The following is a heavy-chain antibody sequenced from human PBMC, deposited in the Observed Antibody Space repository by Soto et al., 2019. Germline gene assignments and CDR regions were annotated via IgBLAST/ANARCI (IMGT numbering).Heavy chain of an antibody. CDR3: ARWGIAAGDY. CDR1: GVTFSSYG. J-gene: IGHJ4*02. CDR2: IWYDGSNK. D-gene: IGHD6-13*01. Sequence: QVQLVESGGGVVQPGRSLRLSCAASGVTFSSYGMHWVRQAPGKGLEWVAVIWYDGSNKYYADSVKGRFTISRDNSKKTLYLQMNSLRPEETAVYYCARWGIAAGDYWGQGTLVTVSS. V-gene: IGHV3-33*01.